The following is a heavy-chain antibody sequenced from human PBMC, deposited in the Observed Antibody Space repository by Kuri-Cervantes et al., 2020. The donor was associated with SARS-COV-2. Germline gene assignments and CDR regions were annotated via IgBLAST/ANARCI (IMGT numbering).Heavy chain of an antibody. CDR3: ARVGRSSHFDY. D-gene: IGHD6-6*01. J-gene: IGHJ4*02. CDR2: IYHSGST. CDR1: GYSISCGYY. V-gene: IGHV4-38-2*02. Sequence: ESLKISCTVSGYSISCGYYWGWIRQPPGKGLEWIGSIYHSGSTYYNPSLKSRVTISVDTSKNQFSLKLSSVTAADTAVYYCARVGRSSHFDYWGQGTLVTVSS.